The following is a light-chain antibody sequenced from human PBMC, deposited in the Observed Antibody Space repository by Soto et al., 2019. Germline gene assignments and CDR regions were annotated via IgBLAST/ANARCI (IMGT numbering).Light chain of an antibody. CDR3: QQYGVLPVFS. J-gene: IGKJ3*01. V-gene: IGKV3-20*01. Sequence: EIVVPQSPSTLSLSPGERATLSCRASQTVHNNYVAWYQQKAGQAPSLLIYGASSRATGIPDRFSGSGSGTDFTLTISRLEPEDSAVYCCQQYGVLPVFSSGPRAMVDIK. CDR1: QTVHNNY. CDR2: GAS.